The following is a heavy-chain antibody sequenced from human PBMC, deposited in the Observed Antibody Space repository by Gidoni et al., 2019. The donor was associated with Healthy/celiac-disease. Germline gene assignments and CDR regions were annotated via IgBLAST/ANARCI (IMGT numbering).Heavy chain of an antibody. CDR3: AKDPPSAIVVILLYFDY. CDR2: ISGSGGST. D-gene: IGHD3-22*01. CDR1: GFTFRSYA. Sequence: EVQLLESGGGLVQPGGSLRLSCAASGFTFRSYAMSWVRQAPGKGLAWVSAISGSGGSTYYADSVKGRFTISRDNSKNTLYLQMNSLRAEDTAVYYCAKDPPSAIVVILLYFDYWGQGTLVTVSS. J-gene: IGHJ4*02. V-gene: IGHV3-23*01.